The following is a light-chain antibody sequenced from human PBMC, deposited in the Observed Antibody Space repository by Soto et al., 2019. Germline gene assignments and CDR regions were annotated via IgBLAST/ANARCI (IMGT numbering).Light chain of an antibody. V-gene: IGKV1-39*01. CDR2: AAS. CDR3: QQTYSSPVT. J-gene: IGKJ1*01. CDR1: QSINRH. Sequence: DSQMTQSPSSLSASVGDGLTITCRASQSINRHLNRYQQKPGKAPKLLIYAASSLQSGVPSRFSGSGSGTDFTLTISSLQPEDCTTSSCQQTYSSPVTFGQGTKVEI.